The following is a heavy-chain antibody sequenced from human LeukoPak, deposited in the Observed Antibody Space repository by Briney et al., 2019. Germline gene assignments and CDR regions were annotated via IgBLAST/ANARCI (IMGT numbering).Heavy chain of an antibody. CDR3: AILWGYSYGYLDY. CDR1: GGTFSSYA. V-gene: IGHV1-69*04. J-gene: IGHJ4*02. Sequence: ASVKVSCKASGGTFSSYAISWVRQAPGQGLEWMGRIIPILGIANYAQKFQGRVTITADKSTSTAYMELSSLRSEDTAVYYCAILWGYSYGYLDYWGQGTLVTVSS. D-gene: IGHD5-18*01. CDR2: IIPILGIA.